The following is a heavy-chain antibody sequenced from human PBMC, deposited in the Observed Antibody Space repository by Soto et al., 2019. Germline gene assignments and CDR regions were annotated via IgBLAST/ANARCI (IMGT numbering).Heavy chain of an antibody. CDR1: GCSISGQY. CDR3: ARRDYYGAGSYYSH. CDR2: IYNSVST. V-gene: IGHV4-59*08. J-gene: IGHJ4*02. Sequence: SETLSLTCTVFGCSISGQYLSWVRQPPGKGLEWIGYIYNSVSTNYNPSLKSRVTISVHTSKNQFSLDLNSVTAADTAVYYYARRDYYGAGSYYSHWGQGTLVTVSS. D-gene: IGHD3-10*01.